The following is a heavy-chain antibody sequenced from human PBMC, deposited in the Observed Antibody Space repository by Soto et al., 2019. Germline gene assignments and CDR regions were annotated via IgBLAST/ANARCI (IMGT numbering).Heavy chain of an antibody. CDR2: IIPILGIA. J-gene: IGHJ4*02. D-gene: IGHD6-13*01. CDR1: GGTFSSYT. V-gene: IGHV1-69*08. Sequence: QVQLVQSGAEVKKPGSSVKVSCKASGGTFSSYTISWVRQAPGQGLEWMGRIIPILGIANYAQKFQGRVTITADKSTSTAYMELSSLRSEDTAVYYCARDVGIAAAEASDYWGQGTLVTVSS. CDR3: ARDVGIAAAEASDY.